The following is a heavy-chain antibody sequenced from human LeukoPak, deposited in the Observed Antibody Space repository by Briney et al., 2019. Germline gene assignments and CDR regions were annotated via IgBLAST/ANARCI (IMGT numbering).Heavy chain of an antibody. Sequence: SVKVSCKASGGTFSSYAISWVRQAPGQGLEWMGGIIPIFGTANYAQKFQGRVTITADESTSTAYMELSSLRSEDTAVYYCARDYGGSGPRGDYWGQGTLVTVSS. CDR2: IIPIFGTA. CDR1: GGTFSSYA. V-gene: IGHV1-69*13. J-gene: IGHJ4*02. CDR3: ARDYGGSGPRGDY. D-gene: IGHD2-15*01.